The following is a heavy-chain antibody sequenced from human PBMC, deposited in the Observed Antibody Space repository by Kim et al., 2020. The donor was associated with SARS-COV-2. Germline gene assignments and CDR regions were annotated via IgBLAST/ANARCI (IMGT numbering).Heavy chain of an antibody. CDR3: ARDGGPGAYCGGDCYSGTGAFDI. J-gene: IGHJ3*02. CDR1: GGSISSGGYY. CDR2: IYYSGST. V-gene: IGHV4-31*03. D-gene: IGHD2-21*02. Sequence: SETLSLTCTVSGGSISSGGYYWSWIRQHPGKGLEWIGYIYYSGSTYYNPSLKSRVTISVDTSKNQFSLKLSSVTAADTAVYYCARDGGPGAYCGGDCYSGTGAFDIWGQGTMVTVSS.